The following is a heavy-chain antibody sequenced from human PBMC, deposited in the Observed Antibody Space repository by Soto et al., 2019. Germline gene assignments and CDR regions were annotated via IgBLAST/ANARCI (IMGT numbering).Heavy chain of an antibody. CDR3: VRISGYSSSWPFMDV. J-gene: IGHJ6*03. V-gene: IGHV5-51*01. CDR1: GYSLTSYW. D-gene: IGHD6-13*01. Sequence: PGESLKISCKRSGYSLTSYWIGCVRQMPGKGLEWMGIIYPGDSDTRYSPSFQGQVTISADKSISTAYLQWSSLTASDPAMYYYVRISGYSSSWPFMDVWGKGTRVTVSS. CDR2: IYPGDSDT.